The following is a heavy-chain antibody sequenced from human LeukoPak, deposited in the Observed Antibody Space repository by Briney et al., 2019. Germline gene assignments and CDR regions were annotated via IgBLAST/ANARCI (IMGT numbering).Heavy chain of an antibody. V-gene: IGHV4-39*01. Sequence: PSETLSLTCTVSGASFSSSTYYWGWIRQPPGKGLEWIGSIYYSGSTYYNPSLKSRVTMSVYTSKNQFSLKLSSVTATDTAVYYCARHAGGISATGTRPFDYWGQGTLVTVSS. CDR2: IYYSGST. CDR3: ARHAGGISATGTRPFDY. CDR1: GASFSSSTYY. J-gene: IGHJ4*02. D-gene: IGHD6-13*01.